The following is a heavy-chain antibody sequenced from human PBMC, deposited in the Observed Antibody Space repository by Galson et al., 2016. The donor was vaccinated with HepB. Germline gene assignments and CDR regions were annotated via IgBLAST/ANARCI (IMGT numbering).Heavy chain of an antibody. V-gene: IGHV4-59*08. CDR3: ARQTWGVPRPESPVSFDF. CDR1: GGSISSHY. J-gene: IGHJ4*02. CDR2: IHYSGSA. D-gene: IGHD3-10*01. Sequence: SETLSLTCTVSGGSISSHYWGWIRQPPGQGLEWIGNIHYSGSANYNPSLKSRVTISVDTSKNRFSLKLSSVTAADTGVYYCARQTWGVPRPESPVSFDFWGKGTPVSVS.